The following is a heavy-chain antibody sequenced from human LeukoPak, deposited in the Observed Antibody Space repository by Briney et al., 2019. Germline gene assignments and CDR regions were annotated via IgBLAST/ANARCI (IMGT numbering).Heavy chain of an antibody. CDR3: VKEGIPGYSSSWYGVDY. J-gene: IGHJ4*02. D-gene: IGHD6-13*01. Sequence: PGGSLRLSCSASGFTFSSYAMHWVRQAPGKGLEYVSAISSNGGSTYYADSVKGRFTTSRDNSKNTLYLQMSSLRAEDTAVYYCVKEGIPGYSSSWYGVDYWGQGTLVTVSS. CDR2: ISSNGGST. V-gene: IGHV3-64D*06. CDR1: GFTFSSYA.